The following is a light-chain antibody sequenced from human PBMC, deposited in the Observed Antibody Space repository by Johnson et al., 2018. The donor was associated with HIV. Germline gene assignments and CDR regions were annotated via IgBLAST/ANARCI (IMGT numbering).Light chain of an antibody. V-gene: IGLV1-51*01. CDR2: DNN. CDR1: SSNIGNNY. CDR3: ATWDSSLSAYV. Sequence: QSVLTQPPSVSAAPGQKVTISCSGSSSNIGNNYVSWYQQLPGTAPKLLIYDNNKRPSGIPDRFSGSKSGSSATLGITGLQTGAEADYYCATWDSSLSAYVFGPGTKVTIL. J-gene: IGLJ1*01.